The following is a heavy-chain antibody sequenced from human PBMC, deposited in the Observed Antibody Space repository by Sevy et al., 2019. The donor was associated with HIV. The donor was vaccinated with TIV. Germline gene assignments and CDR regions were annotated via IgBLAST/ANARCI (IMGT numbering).Heavy chain of an antibody. CDR3: ASLDGA. Sequence: SETLSLICTVSGGSISDYYYKWIRQAAGKRLEWIGRVYTSGRTTYNPSLKSRVTMSIDASKNQFSLNLSSVTAADTAVYYCASLDGAWGQGTLLTVSS. CDR1: GGSISDYY. D-gene: IGHD3-10*01. CDR2: VYTSGRT. J-gene: IGHJ5*02. V-gene: IGHV4-4*07.